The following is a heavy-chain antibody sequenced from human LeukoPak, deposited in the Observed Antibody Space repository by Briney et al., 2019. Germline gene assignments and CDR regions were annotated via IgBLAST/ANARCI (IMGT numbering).Heavy chain of an antibody. CDR1: GGSFSGYY. CDR2: INHSGST. J-gene: IGHJ5*02. D-gene: IGHD2-2*01. CDR3: ARGRKARPHIVVVPPGNWFDP. V-gene: IGHV4-34*01. Sequence: PSETLSLTCAVYGGSFSGYYWSWIRQPPGKGLEWIGEINHSGSTNYNPSLESRVTISVDTSKNQFSLKLSSVTAADTAVYYCARGRKARPHIVVVPPGNWFDPWGQGTLVTVSS.